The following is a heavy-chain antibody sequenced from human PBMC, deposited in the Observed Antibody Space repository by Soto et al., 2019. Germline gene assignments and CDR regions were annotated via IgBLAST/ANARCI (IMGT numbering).Heavy chain of an antibody. V-gene: IGHV1-69*06. D-gene: IGHD1-26*01. J-gene: IGHJ6*02. CDR3: ARGLSGSYYYYGMDV. Sequence: SVKVSCKASGGTFSSYAISWVRPAPGQGLEWMGGIIPIFGTANYAQKFQGRVTITADKSTSTAYMELSSLRSEDTAVYYCARGLSGSYYYYGMDVWGQGTTVTVSS. CDR2: IIPIFGTA. CDR1: GGTFSSYA.